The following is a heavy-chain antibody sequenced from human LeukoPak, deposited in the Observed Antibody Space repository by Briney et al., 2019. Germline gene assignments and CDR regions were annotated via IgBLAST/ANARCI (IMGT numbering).Heavy chain of an antibody. J-gene: IGHJ4*02. V-gene: IGHV4-39*01. CDR3: ARHGPGAAPPVGRVFDY. CDR2: IYYSGST. Sequence: PSETLSLTCTVSGGSISSSSYHWGWIRQPPGKGLEWIGSIYYSGSTYYNPSLKSRVTISVDTSKNQFSLKLSSVTAADTAVYYCARHGPGAAPPVGRVFDYWGQGTLVTVSS. D-gene: IGHD6-6*01. CDR1: GGSISSSSYH.